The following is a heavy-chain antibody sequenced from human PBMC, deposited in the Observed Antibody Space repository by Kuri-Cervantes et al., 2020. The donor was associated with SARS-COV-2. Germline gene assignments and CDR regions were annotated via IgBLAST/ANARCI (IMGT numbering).Heavy chain of an antibody. CDR2: TGSRSSYI. CDR3: ARDVEGGERYLDH. J-gene: IGHJ2*01. V-gene: IGHV3-21*01. Sequence: GGFLRPSCAGSVFTLPSYSMDWVRQAPGKGLEWVSCTGSRSSYIYYADSVKGRFTIYRDNAKYSLYLQMSSLRADDTAVYYCARDVEGGERYLDHWGRGTLVTVSS. CDR1: VFTLPSYS. D-gene: IGHD7-27*01.